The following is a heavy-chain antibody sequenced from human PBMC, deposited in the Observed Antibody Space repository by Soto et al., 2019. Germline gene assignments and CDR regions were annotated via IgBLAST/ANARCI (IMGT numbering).Heavy chain of an antibody. CDR2: ISSSSSYI. V-gene: IGHV3-21*01. CDR1: GFTFSSYS. Sequence: GSLRLSCAASGFTFSSYSMNWVRQAPGKGLEWVSSISSSSSYIYYADSVKGRFTISRDNAKNSLYLQMNSLRAEDTAVCYCAWSAAHQYYFDYWGQGTLVTVSS. J-gene: IGHJ4*02. CDR3: AWSAAHQYYFDY. D-gene: IGHD6-13*01.